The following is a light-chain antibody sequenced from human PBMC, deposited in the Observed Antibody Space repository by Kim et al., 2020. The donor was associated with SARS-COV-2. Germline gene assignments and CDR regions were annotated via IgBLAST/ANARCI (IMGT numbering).Light chain of an antibody. V-gene: IGLV1-40*01. CDR3: QSYDSSLSGYV. Sequence: QRVTISCTGSSSNIAAGYDVHWYQRLPGTAPKLLISNNNNRPSGVPDRFSGSKSGTSASLTITGLQTEDEADYYCQSYDSSLSGYVFGTGTKVTVL. CDR2: NNN. CDR1: SSNIAAGYD. J-gene: IGLJ1*01.